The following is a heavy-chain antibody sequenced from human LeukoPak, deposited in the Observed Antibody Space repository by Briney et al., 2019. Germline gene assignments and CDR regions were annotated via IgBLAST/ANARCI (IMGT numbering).Heavy chain of an antibody. CDR2: IYHSGST. D-gene: IGHD5-18*01. V-gene: IGHV4-34*01. Sequence: SETLSLTCAVYGGSFSGYYWSWIRQPPGKGLEWIGEIYHSGSTNYNPSLKSRVTISVDKSKNQFSLKLSSVTAADTAVYYCARGRGYRGAFDIWGQGTMVTVSS. J-gene: IGHJ3*02. CDR1: GGSFSGYY. CDR3: ARGRGYRGAFDI.